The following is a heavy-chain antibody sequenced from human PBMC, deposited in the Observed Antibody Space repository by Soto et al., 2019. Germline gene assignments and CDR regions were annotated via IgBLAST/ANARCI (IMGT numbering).Heavy chain of an antibody. J-gene: IGHJ5*01. CDR2: IYHSGST. CDR1: GGSISSSNW. V-gene: IGHV4-4*02. Sequence: SETLSLTCAVSGGSISSSNWWSWVRQPPGKGLEWIGEIYHSGSTKYNPSLKSRVTISVDKSKNQFSLKLSSVTAADTAVYYCALYSSSSDGFDSWGQGTLVT. CDR3: ALYSSSSDGFDS. D-gene: IGHD6-6*01.